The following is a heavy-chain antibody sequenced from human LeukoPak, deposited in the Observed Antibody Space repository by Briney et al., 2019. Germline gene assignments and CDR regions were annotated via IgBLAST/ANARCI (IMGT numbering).Heavy chain of an antibody. CDR3: ARDLGKARGYYYYYYMDV. CDR2: IIPIFGTA. CDR1: GGTFSSYA. J-gene: IGHJ6*03. V-gene: IGHV1-69*06. D-gene: IGHD1-1*01. Sequence: SVTVSYKASGGTFSSYAISWVRQAPGQGLEWMGGIIPIFGTANYAQKFQGRVTITADKSTSTAYMELSSLRSEDTAVYYCARDLGKARGYYYYYYMDVWGKGTTVTVSS.